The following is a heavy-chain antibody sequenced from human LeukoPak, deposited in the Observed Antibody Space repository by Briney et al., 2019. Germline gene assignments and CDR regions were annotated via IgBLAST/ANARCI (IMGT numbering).Heavy chain of an antibody. CDR3: ARGDYYDSKSVMGDY. J-gene: IGHJ4*02. D-gene: IGHD3-22*01. V-gene: IGHV1-69*04. CDR2: IIPILGIA. CDR1: GGTFSSYA. Sequence: ASVKVSCKASGGTFSSYAISWVRQAPGQGLEWMGRIIPILGIANYAQKFQGRVTITADKSTSTAYMELSSLRSEDTAVYYCARGDYYDSKSVMGDYWGQGTLVTVSS.